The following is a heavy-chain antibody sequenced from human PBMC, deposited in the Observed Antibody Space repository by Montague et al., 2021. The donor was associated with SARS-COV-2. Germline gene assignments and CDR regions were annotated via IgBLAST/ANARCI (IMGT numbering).Heavy chain of an antibody. CDR3: ARALSASYSVGGDSFDI. V-gene: IGHV3-21*01. CDR1: GFTFSKYS. J-gene: IGHJ3*02. D-gene: IGHD5/OR15-5a*01. Sequence: SLRLSCAASGFTFSKYSMNWVRQAPGKGLEWVSSISTSSLYIYYAASVEGRFTISRANAKNSLFLQMDSLRAEDTAVYYCARALSASYSVGGDSFDIWGQGTMVTVSS. CDR2: ISTSSLYI.